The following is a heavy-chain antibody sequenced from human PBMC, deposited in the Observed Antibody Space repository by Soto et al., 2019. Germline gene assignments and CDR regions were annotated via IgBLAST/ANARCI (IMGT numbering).Heavy chain of an antibody. J-gene: IGHJ4*02. CDR1: GYSFAGSW. Sequence: GESLKISCKGSGYSFAGSWITWVRQKPGKGLEWMGRIDASDSHTYYRPSFRGHVTISVTKSITTVFLQWSSLRASATAMYYFARQIYYSDTSPTVQYYFDSWGQGTLVTVSS. D-gene: IGHD3-22*01. V-gene: IGHV5-10-1*01. CDR2: IDASDSHT. CDR3: ARQIYYSDTSPTVQYYFDS.